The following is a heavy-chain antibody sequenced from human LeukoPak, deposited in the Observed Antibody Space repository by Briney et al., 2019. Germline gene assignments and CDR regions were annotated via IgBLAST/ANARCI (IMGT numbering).Heavy chain of an antibody. CDR1: GGSISSYY. J-gene: IGHJ3*02. D-gene: IGHD6-13*01. CDR3: ARLTPLSHSYSSSWYGDAFDI. CDR2: IYYSGST. Sequence: PSETLSLTRTVSGGSISSYYWSWIRRPPGKGLEWIGYIYYSGSTNYNPSLKSRVTISVDTSKNRFSLKLSSVTAADTAVYYCARLTPLSHSYSSSWYGDAFDIWGQGTTVTVSS. V-gene: IGHV4-59*08.